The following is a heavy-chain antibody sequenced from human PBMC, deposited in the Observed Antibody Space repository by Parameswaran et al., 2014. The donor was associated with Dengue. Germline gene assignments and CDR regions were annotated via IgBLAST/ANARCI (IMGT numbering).Heavy chain of an antibody. CDR2: ISNSGSYI. Sequence: VRQAPGKGLEWVSSISNSGSYIYHADSVKGRFTISRDNAKNLLYLQMNSLRAEDTAVYYCATSYPHFDFWNGHPYCPTNWGQGALVTVSS. CDR3: ATSYPHFDFWNGHPYCPTN. J-gene: IGHJ4*02. D-gene: IGHD3-3*01. V-gene: IGHV3-21*01.